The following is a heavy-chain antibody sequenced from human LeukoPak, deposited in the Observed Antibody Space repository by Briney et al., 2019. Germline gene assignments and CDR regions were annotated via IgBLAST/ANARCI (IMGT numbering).Heavy chain of an antibody. CDR2: ISSDGSKM. CDR1: GFIFSQST. J-gene: IGHJ3*02. V-gene: IGHV3-30*04. CDR3: ARDSGSPGAFDM. Sequence: GGSLRLSCAASGFIFSQSTMHWVRQAPGKGPEWVSDISSDGSKMFHSDSVKGRFTISRDNSKNTLYLQMNSLRAEVTAIYYCARDSGSPGAFDMWGQGTMVTVSS. D-gene: IGHD3-10*01.